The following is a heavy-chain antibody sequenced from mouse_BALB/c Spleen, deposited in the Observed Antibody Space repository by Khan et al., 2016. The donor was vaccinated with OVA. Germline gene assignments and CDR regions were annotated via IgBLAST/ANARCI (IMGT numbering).Heavy chain of an antibody. V-gene: IGHV1S56*01. Sequence: QVQLQQSGPELVKPRASVRISCKASGYTFTNYYVHWVKQRPGQGLEWIGWIYPGNVNTNYNEKFKGKATLTADKSSSTAYMQLSSLTSEDSAVYFCAREGYYGNNRAWFAYWGQGTLVTVSA. CDR3: AREGYYGNNRAWFAY. J-gene: IGHJ3*01. CDR1: GYTFTNYY. CDR2: IYPGNVNT. D-gene: IGHD2-1*01.